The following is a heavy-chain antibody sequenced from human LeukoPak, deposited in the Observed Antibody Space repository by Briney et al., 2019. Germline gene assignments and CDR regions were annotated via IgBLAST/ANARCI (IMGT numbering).Heavy chain of an antibody. J-gene: IGHJ2*01. D-gene: IGHD1-26*01. CDR3: AKNLLGSGAYSWYFDL. CDR2: ISTSGDGT. CDR1: GFTFSSHG. V-gene: IGHV3-23*01. Sequence: GGSLRLSCAASGFTFSSHGMSWVRQTPGKGLEWVSSISTSGDGTVYADSVKGRVTISRDNSKTTLYLQMNSLRAEDTAVYSCAKNLLGSGAYSWYFDLWGRGTLVTVSS.